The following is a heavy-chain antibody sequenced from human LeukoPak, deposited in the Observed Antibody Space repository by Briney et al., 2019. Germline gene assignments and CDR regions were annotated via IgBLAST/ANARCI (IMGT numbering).Heavy chain of an antibody. CDR3: VRTPPDWGFDY. Sequence: ASVKVSCKASGYTFTSHDINWVRQATGQGLEWMGWMSPNSGDTGCARKFQGRVTMASDSSISTAYMELSSLRSEDTAIYYCVRTPPDWGFDYWGQGTLVTVSS. CDR1: GYTFTSHD. D-gene: IGHD7-27*01. CDR2: MSPNSGDT. V-gene: IGHV1-8*01. J-gene: IGHJ4*02.